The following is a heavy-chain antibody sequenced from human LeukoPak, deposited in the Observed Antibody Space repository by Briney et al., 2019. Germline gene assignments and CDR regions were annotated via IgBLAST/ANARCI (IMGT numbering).Heavy chain of an antibody. Sequence: SVKVSCKASGGTFSSYAISWVRQAPGQGLEWMGGIIPIFGTANYAQKFQGRVTITADESTSTAYMELSSLRSEDTAVYYCGVGRSMGVTDYWGQGTLVTVSS. CDR1: GGTFSSYA. V-gene: IGHV1-69*13. J-gene: IGHJ4*02. CDR2: IIPIFGTA. D-gene: IGHD2-8*01. CDR3: GVGRSMGVTDY.